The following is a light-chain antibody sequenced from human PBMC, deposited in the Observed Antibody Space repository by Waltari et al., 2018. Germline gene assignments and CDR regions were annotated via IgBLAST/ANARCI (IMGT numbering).Light chain of an antibody. J-gene: IGKJ1*01. CDR3: QHYVRLPAT. Sequence: EIVLTQSPGTLSLAPGERATLPCRASQSVSRTLAWSQQNPGHAPSLLIYAASTRATGIPDRFSGSGSGTDFSLTISRLEPEDFAVYYCQHYVRLPATFGQGTKVEIK. CDR2: AAS. CDR1: QSVSRT. V-gene: IGKV3-20*01.